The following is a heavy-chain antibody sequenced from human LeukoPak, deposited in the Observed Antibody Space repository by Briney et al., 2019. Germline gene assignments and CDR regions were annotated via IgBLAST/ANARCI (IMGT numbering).Heavy chain of an antibody. D-gene: IGHD2-2*01. CDR1: GYTFTSYY. J-gene: IGHJ4*02. CDR3: ARDRRRSTRFDY. V-gene: IGHV1-46*01. Sequence: ASVKVSCKASGYTFTSYYMHWVRQVPGQGPEWMGIINPSGGSTSYAQKFQGRVTMTRDTSTSTVYMELSSLRSEDTAVYYCARDRRRSTRFDYWGQGTLVTVSS. CDR2: INPSGGST.